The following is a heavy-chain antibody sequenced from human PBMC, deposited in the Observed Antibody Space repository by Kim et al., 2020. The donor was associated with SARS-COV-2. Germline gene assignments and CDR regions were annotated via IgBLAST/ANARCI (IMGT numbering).Heavy chain of an antibody. V-gene: IGHV4-30-2*01. CDR1: GGSFSSGSYC. Sequence: SETLSLTCAVSGGSFSSGSYCWSWIRQPPGKGLEWIGYIYHSGDTKYNPSLKSGVTMSLDRSKNQFSLTLSSVTAADTAVYYCARAIYDDFWSGYSSRGYYYYMDVWGKGTTVTVSS. CDR2: IYHSGDT. CDR3: ARAIYDDFWSGYSSRGYYYYMDV. J-gene: IGHJ6*03. D-gene: IGHD3-3*01.